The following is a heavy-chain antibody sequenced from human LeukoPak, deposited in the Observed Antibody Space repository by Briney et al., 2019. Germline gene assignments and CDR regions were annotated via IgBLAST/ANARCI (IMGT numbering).Heavy chain of an antibody. J-gene: IGHJ3*02. CDR3: AKVGIVVVPAARGAFDI. CDR2: IRYDGSNK. CDR1: GFTFSSYG. V-gene: IGHV3-30*02. D-gene: IGHD2-2*01. Sequence: GGSLGLSCAASGFTFSSYGMHWVRQAPGKGLEWVAFIRYDGSNKYYADSVKGRFTISRDNSKNTLYLQMSSLRAEDTAVYYCAKVGIVVVPAARGAFDIWGQGTMVTVSS.